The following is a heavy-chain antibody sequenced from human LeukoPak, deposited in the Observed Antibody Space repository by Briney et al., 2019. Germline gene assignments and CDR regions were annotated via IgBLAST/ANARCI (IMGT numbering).Heavy chain of an antibody. CDR1: GGFISSGGYY. D-gene: IGHD3-9*01. J-gene: IGHJ6*03. CDR2: IYTSGST. V-gene: IGHV4-61*09. CDR3: ARLKYDILTGYLPYYYYYMDV. Sequence: SQTLSLTCTVSGGFISSGGYYWSWIRQPPGKGLEWIGYIYTSGSTNYNPSLKSRVTISVDTSKNQFSLKLSSVTAADTAVYYCARLKYDILTGYLPYYYYYMDVWGKGTTVTVSS.